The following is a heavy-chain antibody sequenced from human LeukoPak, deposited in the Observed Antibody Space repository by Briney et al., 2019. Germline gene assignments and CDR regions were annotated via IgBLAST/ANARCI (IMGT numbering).Heavy chain of an antibody. D-gene: IGHD6-6*01. Sequence: PSETLSLTCDVYGGSFSGYYWSWIRQPPGKGLEWIGEINHSGSTNYNPSLKSRVTISVDTSKNQFSLKLSSVTAADTAVYYCSIAARGVDYWGQGTLVTVSS. J-gene: IGHJ4*02. CDR2: INHSGST. CDR3: SIAARGVDY. CDR1: GGSFSGYY. V-gene: IGHV4-34*01.